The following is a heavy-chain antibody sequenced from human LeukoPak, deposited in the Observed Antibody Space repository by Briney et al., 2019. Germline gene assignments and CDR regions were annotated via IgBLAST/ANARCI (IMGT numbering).Heavy chain of an antibody. J-gene: IGHJ4*02. CDR2: ISSSSSYI. V-gene: IGHV3-23*01. CDR1: GFTLSSYW. CDR3: AKLSDWGLETIAEFDY. Sequence: GGSLRLSCAASGFTLSSYWMSWVRQAPGKGLEWVSSISSSSSYIYYADSVKGRFTISRDNSKNTLYLQMNSLRAEDTAVYYCAKLSDWGLETIAEFDYWGQGTLVTVSS. D-gene: IGHD2-21*01.